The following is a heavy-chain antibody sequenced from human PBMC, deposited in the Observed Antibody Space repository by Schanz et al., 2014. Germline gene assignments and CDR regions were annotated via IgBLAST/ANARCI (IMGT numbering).Heavy chain of an antibody. CDR1: GYTFTSHG. CDR3: ARGSPENMIRGELDY. CDR2: INPIGGST. J-gene: IGHJ4*02. D-gene: IGHD3-10*01. Sequence: QVQVEQSGPEVKKPGASVKVSCKASGYTFTSHGINWVRQAPGQGLEWMGIINPIGGSTTYAQKCRGAVTLTTDTSTDTAYLELTSLRSEDTAVYYCARGSPENMIRGELDYWGQGTLVTVSS. V-gene: IGHV1-46*03.